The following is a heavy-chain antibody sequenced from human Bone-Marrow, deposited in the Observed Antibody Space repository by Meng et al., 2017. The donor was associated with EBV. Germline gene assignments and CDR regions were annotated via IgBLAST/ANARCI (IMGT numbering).Heavy chain of an antibody. CDR3: AHRRDYSYFDY. D-gene: IGHD2-21*01. CDR2: IYWDDDK. Sequence: QITFEESGPPLVKPQPTLTLTCTFSGFSLSTPGVGVCWIRQPPGEDLEWLAVIYWDDDKRYSPSLKSRLTITKDTSKQQVVLTMTNMDPVDTATYYCAHRRDYSYFDYWGQGTLVTVSS. V-gene: IGHV2-5*02. J-gene: IGHJ4*02. CDR1: GFSLSTPGVG.